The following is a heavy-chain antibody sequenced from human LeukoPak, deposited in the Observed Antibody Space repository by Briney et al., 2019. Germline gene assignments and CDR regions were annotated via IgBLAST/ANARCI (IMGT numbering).Heavy chain of an antibody. CDR1: GGSFSRYA. J-gene: IGHJ4*02. CDR2: IIPIFGTA. V-gene: IGHV1-69*05. D-gene: IGHD1-7*01. Sequence: SAVNVSRKASGGSFSRYAISLVGLDPGAGLEWMGRIIPIFGTANYAQKFQGRVTITTDESTSTAYMELSSLRSEDTAVYYCARGQTGTIDYWGQGTLVTVSS. CDR3: ARGQTGTIDY.